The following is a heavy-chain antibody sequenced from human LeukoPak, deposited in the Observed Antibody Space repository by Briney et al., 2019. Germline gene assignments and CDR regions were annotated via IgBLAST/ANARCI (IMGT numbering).Heavy chain of an antibody. V-gene: IGHV4-59*01. J-gene: IGHJ4*02. CDR2: IYYSGST. CDR3: ARGYSGSYESFDY. CDR1: GGSISSYY. D-gene: IGHD1-26*01. Sequence: SETLSLTCTVSGGSISSYYWSWIRQPPGKGLEWIGYIYYSGSTSYNPSLKSRVTISVDTSKNQFSLELSSVTAADTAVYYCARGYSGSYESFDYWGQGTLVTVSS.